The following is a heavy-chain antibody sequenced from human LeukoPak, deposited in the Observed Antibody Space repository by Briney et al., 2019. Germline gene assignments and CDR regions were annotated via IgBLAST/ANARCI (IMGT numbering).Heavy chain of an antibody. CDR2: INPNSGGT. J-gene: IGHJ4*02. CDR3: ARGGGRVVTYDY. V-gene: IGHV1-2*04. CDR1: GYTFTGYY. D-gene: IGHD2-21*02. Sequence: ASVKVSCKASGYTFTGYYMHWVRQAPGQGLEWMGWINPNSGGTNYAQKFQGWVTMTRDTSISTACMELSRLRSDDTAVYYCARGGGRVVTYDYWGQGTLVTVSS.